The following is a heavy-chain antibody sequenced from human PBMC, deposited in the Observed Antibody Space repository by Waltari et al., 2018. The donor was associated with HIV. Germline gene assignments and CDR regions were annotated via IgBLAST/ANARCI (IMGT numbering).Heavy chain of an antibody. J-gene: IGHJ4*02. CDR3: ARDRGWQQFDY. CDR1: GFTFSATW. CDR2: INTDGTEN. Sequence: EVQLVESGGDLVQPGGSLRLSCTVSGFTFSATWMTWIRQAPGEGLERVANINTDGTENYYVDSVKGRFTISRDNAKNALYLQMNSLRVEDTAVYYCARDRGWQQFDYWGRGTLVTVSS. V-gene: IGHV3-7*01. D-gene: IGHD3-10*01.